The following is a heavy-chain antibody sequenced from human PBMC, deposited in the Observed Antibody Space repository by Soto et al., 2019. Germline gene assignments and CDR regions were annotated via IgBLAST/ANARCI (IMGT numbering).Heavy chain of an antibody. J-gene: IGHJ4*02. V-gene: IGHV3-30*18. CDR2: ISYDGSNK. Sequence: GGSLRLSCAASGFTFSSYGMHWVRQAPGKGLEWVAVISYDGSNKYYADSVKGRFTISRDNSKNTLYLQMNSLRAEDTAVYYCAKVGIAVAELDYWGQGTLVTVSS. D-gene: IGHD6-19*01. CDR3: AKVGIAVAELDY. CDR1: GFTFSSYG.